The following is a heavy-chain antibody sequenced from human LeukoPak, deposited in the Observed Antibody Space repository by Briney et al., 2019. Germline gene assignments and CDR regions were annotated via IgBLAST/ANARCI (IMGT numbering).Heavy chain of an antibody. D-gene: IGHD6-13*01. CDR1: GGSISSYY. CDR2: IYYGGST. J-gene: IGHJ4*02. Sequence: PSETLSLTCTVSGGSISSYYWSWIRQPPGKGLEWIGYIYYGGSTNYNPSLKSRVTISVDTSKNQFSLKLSSVTAADTAVYYCARVDSSSWYYFDYWGQGTLVTVSS. CDR3: ARVDSSSWYYFDY. V-gene: IGHV4-59*01.